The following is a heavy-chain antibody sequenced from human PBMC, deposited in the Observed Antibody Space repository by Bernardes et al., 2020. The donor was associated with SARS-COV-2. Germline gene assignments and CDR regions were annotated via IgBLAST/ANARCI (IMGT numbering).Heavy chain of an antibody. CDR2: ISSSSSFI. V-gene: IGHV3-21*01. CDR3: AKKTLAATRKLSAGSMDV. D-gene: IGHD2-15*01. CDR1: GFTFSSYS. Sequence: GGSLRLSCAASGFTFSSYSMNWVRQAPGKGLEWVASISSSSSFIYYADSVKGRFTISRDNAKNSLYLQMNSLRAEDTAVYYCAKKTLAATRKLSAGSMDVWGQGTTVTVSS. J-gene: IGHJ6*02.